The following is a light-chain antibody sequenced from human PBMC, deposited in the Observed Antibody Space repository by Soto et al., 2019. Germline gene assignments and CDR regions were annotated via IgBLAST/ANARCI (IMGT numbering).Light chain of an antibody. CDR3: QQYGSSSYT. CDR1: QSISSSY. V-gene: IGKV3-20*01. J-gene: IGKJ2*01. CDR2: AAS. Sequence: EIVLTQSPGTLSLSPGERDTLSCRASQSISSSYLAWYQQKPGQAPRLLIYAASSRATGIPDRFSGSGSGTDFTLTISRLETEDFAVYYCQQYGSSSYTFGQGTQLEIK.